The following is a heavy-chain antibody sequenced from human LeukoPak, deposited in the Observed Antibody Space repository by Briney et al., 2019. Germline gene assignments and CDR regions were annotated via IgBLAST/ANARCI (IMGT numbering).Heavy chain of an antibody. V-gene: IGHV4-34*01. D-gene: IGHD4-11*01. Sequence: GSLRLSCAASGFTFSSYAMSWVRQAPGKGLEWIGEINHSGSTNYNPSLKSRVTISVDTSKNQFSLKLSSVTAADTAVYYCARGWHTVDYWGQGTLVTVSS. CDR3: ARGWHTVDY. CDR1: GFTFSSYA. CDR2: INHSGST. J-gene: IGHJ4*02.